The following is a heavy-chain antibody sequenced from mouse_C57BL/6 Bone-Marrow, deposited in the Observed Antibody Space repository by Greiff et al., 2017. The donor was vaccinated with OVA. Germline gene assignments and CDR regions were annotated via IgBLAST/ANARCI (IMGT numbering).Heavy chain of an antibody. CDR3: ALSSTIDY. CDR2: INPSTGGT. Sequence: EVQLVESGPELVKPGASVKISCKASGYSFTGYYMNWVKQSPEKSLEWIGEINPSTGGTTYNQKFKAKATLTVDKSSSTAYMQLKSLTSEDSAVYYCALSSTIDYWGQGTLLTVSA. CDR1: GYSFTGYY. J-gene: IGHJ3*01. D-gene: IGHD1-1*01. V-gene: IGHV1-42*01.